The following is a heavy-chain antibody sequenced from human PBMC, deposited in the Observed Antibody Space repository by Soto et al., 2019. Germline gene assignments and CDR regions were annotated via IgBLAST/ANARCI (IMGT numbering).Heavy chain of an antibody. CDR3: ACMIGAPALSYAS. Sequence: QVQLQESGPGLVKPSETLSLTCTVSGGSISSYYWSWIRQPPGKGLEWIGFIFYSGSTSYNPSLKSRVTISIDPAAYHFSPHLNSVPAADTAVYSCACMIGAPALSYASCGQGTLVAVSS. V-gene: IGHV4-59*01. D-gene: IGHD3-10*02. J-gene: IGHJ5*02. CDR1: GGSISSYY. CDR2: IFYSGST.